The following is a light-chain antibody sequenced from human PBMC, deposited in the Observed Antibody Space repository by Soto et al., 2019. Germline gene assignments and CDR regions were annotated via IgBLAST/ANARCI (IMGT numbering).Light chain of an antibody. J-gene: IGKJ3*01. CDR2: LGS. V-gene: IGKV2-28*01. CDR3: MQALQTPPT. Sequence: DIVMTQSPLSLPVTPGEPASISCRSSQSLLHKRGYNYLDWYLQKPGQSPQVLIYLGSNRASGVPDRFIGSGSGTDFTLKISRVEAEDVGLYFCMQALQTPPTFGHATKVDI. CDR1: QSLLHKRGYNY.